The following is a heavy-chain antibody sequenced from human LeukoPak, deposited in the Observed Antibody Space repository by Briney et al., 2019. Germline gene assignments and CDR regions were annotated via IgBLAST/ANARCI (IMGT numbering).Heavy chain of an antibody. V-gene: IGHV1-2*02. J-gene: IGHJ5*02. CDR1: GYTFTGYY. Sequence: GASVKVSCKASGYTFTGYYMHWVRQAPGQGLEWMGWINPNSGGTNYAQKFQGRVTMTRDTSVSTAYIELSRLRSDDTAVYYCARVARPSALITVVRGVKGWFDPWGQGTLVTVSS. CDR3: ARVARPSALITVVRGVKGWFDP. D-gene: IGHD3-10*01. CDR2: INPNSGGT.